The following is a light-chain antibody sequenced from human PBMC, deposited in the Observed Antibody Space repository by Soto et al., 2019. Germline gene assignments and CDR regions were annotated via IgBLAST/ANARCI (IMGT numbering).Light chain of an antibody. CDR1: QSFSSN. Sequence: EIVMKQSPATLSVVAGERATLSCRASQSFSSNLAWYQQKPGQAPRLLIYGASSRATGIPDRFSGSGSGTDFTLTISRLEPEDFAVYYCQQYDSSPKTFGQGTKV. CDR3: QQYDSSPKT. CDR2: GAS. J-gene: IGKJ1*01. V-gene: IGKV3-20*01.